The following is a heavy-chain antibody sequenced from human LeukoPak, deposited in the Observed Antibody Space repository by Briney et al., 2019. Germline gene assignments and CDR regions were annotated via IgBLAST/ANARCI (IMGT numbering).Heavy chain of an antibody. CDR3: ARDQNDILTGYYKVNWFDP. J-gene: IGHJ5*02. CDR1: GYTFTGYY. CDR2: IYRNSDGT. D-gene: IGHD3-9*01. V-gene: IGHV1-2*02. Sequence: ASVKVSCKASGYTFTGYYMHWVRQAPGQGLEWMGWIYRNSDGTNYAQKLQGRVTMTTDTSTSTAYMELRSLRSDDTAVYYCARDQNDILTGYYKVNWFDPWGQGTLVTVSS.